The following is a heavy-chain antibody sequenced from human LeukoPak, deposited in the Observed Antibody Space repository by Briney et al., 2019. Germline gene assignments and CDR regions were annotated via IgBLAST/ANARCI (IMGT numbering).Heavy chain of an antibody. CDR3: ARHSQWEPLPGGPYLDY. V-gene: IGHV4-59*08. D-gene: IGHD1-26*01. CDR2: IYYSGST. Sequence: SETLSLTCTVSGGSISSYYLSWIRQPPGKGLEWIGYIYYSGSTNYNPSLKSRVTISVDTSKNQFSLKLSSVTAADTAVYYCARHSQWEPLPGGPYLDYWGQGTLVTVSS. J-gene: IGHJ4*02. CDR1: GGSISSYY.